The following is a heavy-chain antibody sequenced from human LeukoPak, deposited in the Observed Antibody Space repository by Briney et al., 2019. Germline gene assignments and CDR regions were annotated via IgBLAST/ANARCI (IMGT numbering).Heavy chain of an antibody. J-gene: IGHJ5*02. D-gene: IGHD3-3*01. Sequence: PSETLSLTCAVSGYSISSGYYWGWIRQPPGKGLEWVGSIYHSGSTYYNPSLKSRVTISVDTSKNQFSLKLSSVTAADTAVYYCAREYKSITIVGVVTQQYNWFDPWGQGTLVTVSS. V-gene: IGHV4-38-2*01. CDR1: GYSISSGYY. CDR3: AREYKSITIVGVVTQQYNWFDP. CDR2: IYHSGST.